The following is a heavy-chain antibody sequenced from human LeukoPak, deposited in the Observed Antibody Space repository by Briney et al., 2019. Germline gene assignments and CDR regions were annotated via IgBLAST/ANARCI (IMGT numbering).Heavy chain of an antibody. CDR3: ARGRDGYTLIDAFDI. V-gene: IGHV3-21*01. D-gene: IGHD5-24*01. CDR2: ISTSSSYI. CDR1: GFTFSSYA. Sequence: GGSLRLSCAASGFTFSSYAMSWVRQAPGKGLEWVSSISTSSSYIYYADSVKGRYTISRDNAKNSLYLQMNSLRAEDTAVYYCARGRDGYTLIDAFDIWGQGTMVTVSS. J-gene: IGHJ3*02.